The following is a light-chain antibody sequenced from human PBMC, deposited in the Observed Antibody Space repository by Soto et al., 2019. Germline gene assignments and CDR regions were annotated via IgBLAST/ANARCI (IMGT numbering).Light chain of an antibody. CDR3: QQYNSYSWT. Sequence: DIQMTQSPSSLSASVGGRVTITCRASQSISSYLNWYQQKQGKAPKLLIYAASSLESGVPSRFSGSGSGTELTITISSLQPDDCETYYGQQYNSYSWTFGQGTKVDIK. V-gene: IGKV1-5*01. J-gene: IGKJ1*01. CDR1: QSISSY. CDR2: AAS.